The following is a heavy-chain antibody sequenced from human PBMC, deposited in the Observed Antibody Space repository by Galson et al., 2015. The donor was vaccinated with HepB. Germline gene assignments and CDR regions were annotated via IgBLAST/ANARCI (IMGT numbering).Heavy chain of an antibody. V-gene: IGHV3-73*01. CDR1: GFTFSGSA. J-gene: IGHJ6*02. CDR2: IRSKANSYAT. D-gene: IGHD6-13*01. CDR3: TRHDIAAAGNYGMDV. Sequence: SLRLSCAASGFTFSGSAMHWVRQASGKGLEWVGRIRSKANSYATAYAASVKGRFTISRDDSKNTAYLQMNSLKTEDTAVYYCTRHDIAAAGNYGMDVWGQGTTVTVSS.